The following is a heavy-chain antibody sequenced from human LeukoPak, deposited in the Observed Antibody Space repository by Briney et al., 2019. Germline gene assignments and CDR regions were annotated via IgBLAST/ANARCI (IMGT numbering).Heavy chain of an antibody. Sequence: ASVKVSCNASGYTFTGYYMHWVRQAPAQGLEWMGRSNPNSGGINYAQKFQGRVTMTRDTSISTAYMELSRLRSDDTAVYYCARSLIDFWSGCESPNNWFDPWGQGTLVTVSS. CDR2: SNPNSGGI. CDR3: ARSLIDFWSGCESPNNWFDP. V-gene: IGHV1-2*06. D-gene: IGHD3-3*01. CDR1: GYTFTGYY. J-gene: IGHJ5*02.